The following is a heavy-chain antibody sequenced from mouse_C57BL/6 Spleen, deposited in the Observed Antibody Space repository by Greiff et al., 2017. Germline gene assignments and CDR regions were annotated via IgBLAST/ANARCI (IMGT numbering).Heavy chain of an antibody. CDR2: INYDGGST. D-gene: IGHD2-4*01. CDR3: AREGDYDRMDY. J-gene: IGHJ4*01. Sequence: EVQLVESEGGLVQPGSSMKLSCTASGYTFSDYYMAWVSQVPEKGLEWVANINYDGGSTYYLDSLKSRFLISGDNAKNILYRQMSSLKSEDSATYYCAREGDYDRMDYWGQGTSVTVSS. V-gene: IGHV5-16*01. CDR1: GYTFSDYY.